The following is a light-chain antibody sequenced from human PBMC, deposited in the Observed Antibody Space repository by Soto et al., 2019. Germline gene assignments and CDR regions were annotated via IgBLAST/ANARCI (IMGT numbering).Light chain of an antibody. Sequence: EIVMTQSPATLSVSPGERATLSCRASQSISSNLAWYQQKPGQAPRLLIYGPSTRASGIPARFSGSGSGTEVTSTISSLQSEDFSVYDCQRYKNWPLTVGGGTKVEIK. J-gene: IGKJ4*01. CDR3: QRYKNWPLT. CDR2: GPS. CDR1: QSISSN. V-gene: IGKV3-15*01.